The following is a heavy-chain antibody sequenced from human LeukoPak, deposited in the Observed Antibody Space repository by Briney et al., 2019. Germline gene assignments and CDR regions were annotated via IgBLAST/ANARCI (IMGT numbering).Heavy chain of an antibody. CDR2: ILYDGSNK. J-gene: IGHJ4*02. Sequence: GRSLRLSCAVSGFTFSSYGMHWVRHAPAKGLEWAAVILYDGSNKYYADSVKGRFTISRDNSKNTLYLQMNSLRAEDTAVYYCAKVGFSEMEWLLYSDHWGQGTLVTVSS. D-gene: IGHD3-3*01. V-gene: IGHV3-33*06. CDR1: GFTFSSYG. CDR3: AKVGFSEMEWLLYSDH.